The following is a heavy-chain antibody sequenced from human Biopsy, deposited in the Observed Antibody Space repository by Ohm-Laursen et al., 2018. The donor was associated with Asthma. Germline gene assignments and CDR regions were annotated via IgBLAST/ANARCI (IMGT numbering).Heavy chain of an antibody. J-gene: IGHJ6*02. CDR1: GYTFNSAG. CDR2: ISVYNGNT. Sequence: SSVKVSCKTSGYTFNSAGITWVRQAPGQVLEWMGWISVYNGNTKVAQKLQDRVTMITDTSTSTAYMELRSLRSDDTAVYFCARAADYSHYYGIDVWGQGTTVTVS. D-gene: IGHD3-10*01. CDR3: ARAADYSHYYGIDV. V-gene: IGHV1-18*01.